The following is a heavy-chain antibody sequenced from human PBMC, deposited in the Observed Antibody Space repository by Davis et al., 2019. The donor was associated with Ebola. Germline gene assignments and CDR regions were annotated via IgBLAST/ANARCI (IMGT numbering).Heavy chain of an antibody. D-gene: IGHD3-10*01. CDR2: IYYTGSA. CDR1: GVSISRHY. CDR3: SERGSSV. Sequence: PGGSLRLSCTVSGVSISRHYWSWIRQPPGKRLEWIGSIYYTGSAYYNSSLAIRATISVDTSKNQLSLKLPSVTAADTAMYYCSERGSSVWGQGTLVTVSS. J-gene: IGHJ4*02. V-gene: IGHV4-59*03.